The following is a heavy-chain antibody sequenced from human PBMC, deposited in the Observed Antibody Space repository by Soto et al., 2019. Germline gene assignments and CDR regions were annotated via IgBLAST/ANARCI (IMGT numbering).Heavy chain of an antibody. CDR1: SGSISTGNW. CDR2: LYYTGAT. V-gene: IGHV4-4*02. D-gene: IGHD6-25*01. CDR3: ARVFSSGSGWMYYFDF. Sequence: QVELQESGPRLVKSSGTLSLTCEVSSGSISTGNWWSWVRQPPGKGLECIGELYYTGATNYNPSLKRRVTMTIDKSKDQFSLILTSATAADTAVYYCARVFSSGSGWMYYFDFWGQGILVSVSS. J-gene: IGHJ4*02.